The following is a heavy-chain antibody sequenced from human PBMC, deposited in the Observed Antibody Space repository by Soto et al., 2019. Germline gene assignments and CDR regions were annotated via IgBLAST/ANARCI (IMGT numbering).Heavy chain of an antibody. CDR1: GFSISSYY. CDR2: IYYSGST. D-gene: IGHD6-13*01. V-gene: IGHV4-59*01. J-gene: IGHJ4*02. CDR3: GSSAAAGTFYFDY. Sequence: SETLCLTCTVSGFSISSYYWSWIRQPPGKGLEWIGYIYYSGSTNYNPSLKSRVTISVDTSKNQFSLKLSSVTAADTAVYYCGSSAAAGTFYFDYWGQGTLVTVSS.